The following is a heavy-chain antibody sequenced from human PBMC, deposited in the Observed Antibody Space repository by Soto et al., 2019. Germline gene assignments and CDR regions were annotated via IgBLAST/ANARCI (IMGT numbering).Heavy chain of an antibody. V-gene: IGHV1-18*01. J-gene: IGHJ5*02. D-gene: IGHD1-7*01. CDR1: GYTFTSYG. CDR3: ARDEGYKWNYGGSWFDP. CDR2: ISAYNGNT. Sequence: QVQLVQSGAEVKKPGASVKVSCKASGYTFTSYGISWVRQAPGQGLEWMGWISAYNGNTNYAQKLQGRVTMTTDTSRSTAYMGLRSLRSDDTAVYYCARDEGYKWNYGGSWFDPWGQGTLVTVSS.